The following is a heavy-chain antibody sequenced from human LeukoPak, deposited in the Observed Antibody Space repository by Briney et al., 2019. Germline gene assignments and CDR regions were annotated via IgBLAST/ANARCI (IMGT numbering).Heavy chain of an antibody. J-gene: IGHJ3*02. Sequence: GGSLRLSCAASGFTFSSYSMNWIRQAPGKGLEWVGRIKNKVDGGRTDYAAPVKGRFTISRDDSKDTLYLQMNSLKTEDTAVYYCTREGRDSSGWYGAFDIWGQGTMVTVSS. V-gene: IGHV3-15*01. D-gene: IGHD6-19*01. CDR3: TREGRDSSGWYGAFDI. CDR1: GFTFSSYS. CDR2: IKNKVDGGRT.